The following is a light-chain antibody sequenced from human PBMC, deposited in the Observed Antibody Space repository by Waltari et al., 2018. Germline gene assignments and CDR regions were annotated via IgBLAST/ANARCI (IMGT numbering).Light chain of an antibody. Sequence: QSALTQPASLSGSPGQSITISCTGTSSDGGGYNYVSWYQQHPGKAPKLMLYEVRNRPSGVSNRFSGSKSGNTASLTISGLQAEDEADYYCSSYTSSSTLVFGGGTKLTVL. V-gene: IGLV2-14*01. CDR2: EVR. J-gene: IGLJ2*01. CDR1: SSDGGGYNY. CDR3: SSYTSSSTLV.